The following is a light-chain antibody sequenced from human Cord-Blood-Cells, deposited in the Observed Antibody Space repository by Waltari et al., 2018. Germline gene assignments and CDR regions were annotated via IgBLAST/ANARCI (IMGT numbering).Light chain of an antibody. CDR2: DVS. CDR1: SSDVGGYNY. V-gene: IGLV2-14*01. CDR3: SSYTSSSTPVV. Sequence: QSALTQPASVSGSPGQSITISCIGTSSDVGGYNYVSWYQQHPGKAPKLMIYDVSNRPSGVSNRCSGSKSGNTASLTISGLQAEDEADYYCSSYTSSSTPVVFGGGTKLTVL. J-gene: IGLJ2*01.